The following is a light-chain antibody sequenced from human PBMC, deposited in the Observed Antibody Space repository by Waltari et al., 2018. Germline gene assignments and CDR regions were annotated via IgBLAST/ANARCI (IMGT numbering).Light chain of an antibody. J-gene: IGKJ1*01. V-gene: IGKV3-20*01. CDR1: QSVSRC. Sequence: EIVLTQSPATLSLSPGERADLSCRASQSVSRCLAWYQQKPGQPPRLLIYGASSRATGIPDRFSGSGSGTDFSLTISRLEPEDSAVYYCQKYGTLPATFGQGTKVEVK. CDR2: GAS. CDR3: QKYGTLPAT.